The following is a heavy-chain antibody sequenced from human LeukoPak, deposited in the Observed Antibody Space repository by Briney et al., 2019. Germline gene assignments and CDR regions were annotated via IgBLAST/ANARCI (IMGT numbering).Heavy chain of an antibody. CDR1: GFTFSSYA. Sequence: PGGSLRLSCAASGFTFSSYAMHWVRQAPGKGLEWVAVISYDGSNKYYADSVKGRFTISRDNSKNTLYLQMASLRAEDTAVYYCARDNDYHDLLTFYAFDFWGQGTMDTVSS. D-gene: IGHD3-9*01. J-gene: IGHJ3*01. CDR3: ARDNDYHDLLTFYAFDF. V-gene: IGHV3-30*07. CDR2: ISYDGSNK.